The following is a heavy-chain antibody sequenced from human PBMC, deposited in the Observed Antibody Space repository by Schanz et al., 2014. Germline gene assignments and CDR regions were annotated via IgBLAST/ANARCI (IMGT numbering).Heavy chain of an antibody. CDR3: STKVQLGVSSGKGHESLDI. CDR2: IGNGGVTI. V-gene: IGHV3-11*01. CDR1: GFPFSDYF. J-gene: IGHJ3*02. D-gene: IGHD2-15*01. Sequence: QVQLVDSGGGLVKPGGSLRLSCTASGFPFSDYFMAWIRQPPGRGLEWVSYIGNGGVTIYYADSVKGRFTITRDSAENSLYLQNNSRMVYDATVYYCSTKVQLGVSSGKGHESLDIWGQGTMVTVSS.